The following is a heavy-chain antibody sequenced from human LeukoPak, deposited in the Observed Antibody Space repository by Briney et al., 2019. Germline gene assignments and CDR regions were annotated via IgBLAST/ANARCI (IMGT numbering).Heavy chain of an antibody. V-gene: IGHV1-69*13. CDR1: GYTFTSYD. Sequence: SVKVSCKASGYTFTSYDINWVRQAPGQGLEWMGGIIPIFGTANYAQKFQGRVTITADESTSTAYMDLSSLRSEDTAVYYCARVGYSNSYDYWGQGTQVTVSP. CDR2: IIPIFGTA. J-gene: IGHJ4*02. D-gene: IGHD1-26*01. CDR3: ARVGYSNSYDY.